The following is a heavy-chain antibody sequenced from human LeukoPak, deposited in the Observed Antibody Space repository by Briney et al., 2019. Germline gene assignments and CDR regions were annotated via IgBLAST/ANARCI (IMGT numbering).Heavy chain of an antibody. Sequence: GGSLRLSCVASGFTFSSYAMSWVRQAAGKGLEWVSGISGSGSSTYYADSVKGRFSISRDNSKDTVYLQMDSLRAEDTAIYYCANRRVGALAYWGQGTLVTVSS. CDR3: ANRRVGALAY. CDR1: GFTFSSYA. J-gene: IGHJ4*02. CDR2: ISGSGSST. V-gene: IGHV3-23*01. D-gene: IGHD1-26*01.